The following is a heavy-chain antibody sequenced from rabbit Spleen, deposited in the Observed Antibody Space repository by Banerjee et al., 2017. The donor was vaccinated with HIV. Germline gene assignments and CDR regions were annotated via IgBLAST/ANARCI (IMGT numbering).Heavy chain of an antibody. V-gene: IGHV1S45*01. J-gene: IGHJ4*01. Sequence: QEQLEESGGDLVKPEGSLTLTCTASGFTLSRYWICWVRQAPGMGLEWIGCINAAGSGITYYASWAKGRFTISKTSSTTVSLKMTSLTAADTATYFCARGAWSTDCMNLWGPGTLVTVS. CDR1: GFTLSRYW. D-gene: IGHD7-1*01. CDR2: INAAGSGIT. CDR3: ARGAWSTDCMNL.